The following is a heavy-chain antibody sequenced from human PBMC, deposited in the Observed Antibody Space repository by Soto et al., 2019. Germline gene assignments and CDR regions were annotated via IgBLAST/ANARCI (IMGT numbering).Heavy chain of an antibody. CDR2: IIPIFGTA. CDR3: ACKDIVVVPAAMLDYYYGMDV. Sequence: QVQLVQSGAEVKQPGSSVKVSCKASGGTFSSYAISWVRQAPGQGLEWMGGIIPIFGTANYAQKFQGRVTITADESTSTAYMELSSLRSEDTAVYYCACKDIVVVPAAMLDYYYGMDVWGQGTTVTVSS. V-gene: IGHV1-69*01. CDR1: GGTFSSYA. J-gene: IGHJ6*02. D-gene: IGHD2-2*01.